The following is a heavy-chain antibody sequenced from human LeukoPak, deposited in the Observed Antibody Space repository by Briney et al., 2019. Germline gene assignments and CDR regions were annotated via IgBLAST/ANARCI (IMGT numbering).Heavy chain of an antibody. CDR1: GGSISSSSYY. CDR2: IYYSGST. CDR3: ASTENNWNDVVDY. Sequence: PSETLSLTCTVSGGSISSSSYYWGWIRQPPGKGLEWIGSIYYSGSTNYNPSLKSRVTISVDTSKNQFSLKLSSVTAADTAVYYCASTENNWNDVVDYWGQGTLVTVSS. D-gene: IGHD1-1*01. J-gene: IGHJ4*02. V-gene: IGHV4-39*07.